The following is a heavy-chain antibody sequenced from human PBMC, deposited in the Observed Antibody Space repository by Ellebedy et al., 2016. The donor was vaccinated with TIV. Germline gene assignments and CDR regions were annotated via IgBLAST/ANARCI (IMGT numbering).Heavy chain of an antibody. V-gene: IGHV3-23*01. Sequence: GESLKISCAASGFTFRNFAMTWVRQAPGKGLEWVSSIGSSGVSTDYADSVRGRVTISRDNSKNTLYLQMNSLRADDSAVYYCAKLDSSGYYYGRFDYWGQGTLVTVSS. J-gene: IGHJ4*02. CDR3: AKLDSSGYYYGRFDY. CDR1: GFTFRNFA. CDR2: IGSSGVST. D-gene: IGHD3-22*01.